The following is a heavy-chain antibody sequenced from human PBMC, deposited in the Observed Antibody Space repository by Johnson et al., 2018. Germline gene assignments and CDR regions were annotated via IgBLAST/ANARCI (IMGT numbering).Heavy chain of an antibody. Sequence: VQLVESGGGLVKPGGSLRLSCAASGFTFSSYSMNWVRQAPGKGLEWVSSISSSSSYIYYAASVKGRFTISRDNAKNSLYLQMNSLRAEDTAVYYCAKDLITFGGVIVLRRNYYYYYMDVWGKGTTVTVSS. D-gene: IGHD3-16*02. J-gene: IGHJ6*03. CDR3: AKDLITFGGVIVLRRNYYYYYMDV. CDR2: ISSSSSYI. CDR1: GFTFSSYS. V-gene: IGHV3-21*01.